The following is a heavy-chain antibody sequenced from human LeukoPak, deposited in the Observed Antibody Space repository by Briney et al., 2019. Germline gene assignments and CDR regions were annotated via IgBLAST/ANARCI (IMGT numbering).Heavy chain of an antibody. CDR3: ATDRGWRTSGYYLYYFES. CDR1: GFILRGYF. V-gene: IGHV3-7*01. J-gene: IGHJ4*02. CDR2: IKHDGSEE. D-gene: IGHD3-3*01. Sequence: PGGSLRLSCAASGFILRGYFMSWVRQAPGKGLEWVASIKHDGSEEYYVDSVRGRFTISRDNTKSSLYLQMSSLRAEDTAVYYCATDRGWRTSGYYLYYFESWGQGTLVTVSS.